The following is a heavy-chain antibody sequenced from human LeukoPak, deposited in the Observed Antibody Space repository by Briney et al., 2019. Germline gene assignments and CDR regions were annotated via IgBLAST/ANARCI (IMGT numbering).Heavy chain of an antibody. V-gene: IGHV3-30*03. D-gene: IGHD3-10*01. Sequence: GGSLTLSCAASGFTFSSYGMHWVRQAPGKGLEWVAVISYDGSNKYYAESVKGLFTISRDNSKNTLYLQLNSLRPEDTAVYYCAVLGYYYGSESYYEGNCFDPWREGTRLTVSS. CDR2: ISYDGSNK. CDR1: GFTFSSYG. J-gene: IGHJ5*02. CDR3: AVLGYYYGSESYYEGNCFDP.